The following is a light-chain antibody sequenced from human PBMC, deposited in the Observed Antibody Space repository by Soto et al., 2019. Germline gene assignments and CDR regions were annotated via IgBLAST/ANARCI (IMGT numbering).Light chain of an antibody. CDR2: DVS. Sequence: QSALTQPRSVSGSPGQSVTISCTGTSSDVGGYNYVSWYQQFPGKAPKLMIYDVSKRPSGVPDRFSGSKSDNTASLTISGLQVEDEAHYYCCSYAGSYTSWVFGGGTKLTVL. V-gene: IGLV2-11*01. CDR1: SSDVGGYNY. J-gene: IGLJ3*02. CDR3: CSYAGSYTSWV.